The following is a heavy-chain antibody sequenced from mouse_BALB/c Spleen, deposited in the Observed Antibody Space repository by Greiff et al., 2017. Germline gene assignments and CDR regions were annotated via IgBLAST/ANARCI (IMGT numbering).Heavy chain of an antibody. D-gene: IGHD3-2*01. V-gene: IGHV1S22*01. J-gene: IGHJ2*01. CDR2: IYPGSGST. CDR3: TRGDNYFDY. Sequence: LQQPGSELVRPGASVKLSCKASGYTFTSYWMHWVKQRPGQGLEWIGNIYPGSGSTDYDEKFKSKATLTVDTSSSTAYMQLSSLTSEDSAVYYCTRGDNYFDYWGQGTTLTVSS. CDR1: GYTFTSYW.